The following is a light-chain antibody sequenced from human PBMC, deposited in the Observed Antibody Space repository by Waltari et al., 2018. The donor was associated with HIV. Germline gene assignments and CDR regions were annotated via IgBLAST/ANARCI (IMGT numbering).Light chain of an antibody. CDR3: QSYDSSLKVI. Sequence: QSVLTQPPSVPGAPGQRVTISCTGTSSNIGAGYDVHWYQQFPGSVPRLLIYDNTNRPSGVPDRFSGSKSGTSASLAISGLQAEDEADYYCQSYDSSLKVIFGRGTKVTVL. V-gene: IGLV1-40*01. J-gene: IGLJ2*01. CDR2: DNT. CDR1: SSNIGAGYD.